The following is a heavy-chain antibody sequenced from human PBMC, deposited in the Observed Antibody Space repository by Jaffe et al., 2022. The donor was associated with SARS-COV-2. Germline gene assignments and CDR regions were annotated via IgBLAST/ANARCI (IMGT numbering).Heavy chain of an antibody. CDR2: ISYDGSNK. Sequence: QVQLVESGGGVVQPGRSLRLSCAASGFTFSSYAMHWVRQAPGKGLEWVAVISYDGSNKYYADSVKGRFTISRDNSKNTLYLQMNSLRAEDTAVYYCARDPGYCSGGSCAPKYYFDYWGQGTLVTVSS. V-gene: IGHV3-30-3*01. D-gene: IGHD2-15*01. CDR1: GFTFSSYA. J-gene: IGHJ4*02. CDR3: ARDPGYCSGGSCAPKYYFDY.